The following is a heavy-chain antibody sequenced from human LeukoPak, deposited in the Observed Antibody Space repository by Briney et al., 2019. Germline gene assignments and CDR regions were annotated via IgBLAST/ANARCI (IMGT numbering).Heavy chain of an antibody. D-gene: IGHD1-26*01. CDR3: ARDRKWEPQQPDAFDI. CDR1: GYTFTSYY. V-gene: IGHV1-69*13. Sequence: GASVKVSCKASGYTFTSYYMHWVRQAPGQGLEWMGGIIPIFGTANYAQKFQGRVTITADESTSTAYMELSSLRSEDTAVYYCARDRKWEPQQPDAFDIWGQGTMVTVSS. CDR2: IIPIFGTA. J-gene: IGHJ3*02.